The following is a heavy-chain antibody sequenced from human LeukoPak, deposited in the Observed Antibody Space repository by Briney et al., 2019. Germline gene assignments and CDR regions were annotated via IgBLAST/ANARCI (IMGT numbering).Heavy chain of an antibody. CDR2: MNPNSGNT. CDR1: GYTFTSYD. CDR3: ARGVFGFLEWNHNWFDP. V-gene: IGHV1-8*03. Sequence: ASVKVSCKASGYTFTSYDINWVRQATGQGLEWMGWMNPNSGNTGYAQKFQGRVTITRNTSISTAYMELSSLRSEDTAVYYCARGVFGFLEWNHNWFDPWGQGTLVTVSP. D-gene: IGHD3-3*01. J-gene: IGHJ5*02.